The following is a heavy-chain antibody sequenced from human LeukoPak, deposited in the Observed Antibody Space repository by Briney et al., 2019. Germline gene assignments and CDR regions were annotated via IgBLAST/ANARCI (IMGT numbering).Heavy chain of an antibody. J-gene: IGHJ5*02. D-gene: IGHD2-8*01. V-gene: IGHV1-69*13. CDR1: GGTFSSYA. CDR2: IIPIFGTA. CDR3: ARDPRNLIWFDP. Sequence: ASVKVSCKASGGTFSSYAISWVRQAPGQGLEWMGGIIPIFGTANYAQKFQGRVTITADESTSTAYMELSSLRSEDTAVYYCARDPRNLIWFDPWGQGTLVTVSS.